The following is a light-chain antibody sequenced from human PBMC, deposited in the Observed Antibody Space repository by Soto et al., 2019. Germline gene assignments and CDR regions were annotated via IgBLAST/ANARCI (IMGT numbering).Light chain of an antibody. CDR2: GAS. V-gene: IGKV3-20*01. J-gene: IGKJ3*01. CDR1: ESISRDY. CDR3: QQFDDYPFT. Sequence: EIVLTQSPGTLSLSPGQRATLSCRASESISRDYLAWYQQRLGQAPRLLIYGASSGATGIPDRFSGSGSGTDFTLTVSSLQPEDFATYYCQQFDDYPFTFGPGTKVDIK.